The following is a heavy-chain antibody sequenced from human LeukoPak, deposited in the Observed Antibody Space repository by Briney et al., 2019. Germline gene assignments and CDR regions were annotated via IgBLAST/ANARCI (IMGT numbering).Heavy chain of an antibody. D-gene: IGHD5-12*01. V-gene: IGHV3-9*01. CDR2: ISWNSGSI. J-gene: IGHJ4*02. CDR3: AKDKAPLGSGYDWDLDF. Sequence: PGGSLRLSCAASGFTFHHYAIHWVRQVPGKGLEWVSGISWNSGSICYADSVKGRFTISRDNAKNSVYLQMNSLRAEDTAVYYGAKDKAPLGSGYDWDLDFWGQGTLVTVSS. CDR1: GFTFHHYA.